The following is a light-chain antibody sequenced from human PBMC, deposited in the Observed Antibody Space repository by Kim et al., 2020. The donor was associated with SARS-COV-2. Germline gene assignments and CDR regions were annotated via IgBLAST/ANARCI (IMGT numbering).Light chain of an antibody. CDR2: IAS. CDR1: NKNISSN. CDR3: QQNDSIPVT. V-gene: IGKV3-20*01. Sequence: ATVENATPITWPRNKNISSNLDWYQQKPGRAPRLLIYIASTWQGGIPDRFSGSGSGTDFTLTISKLEPEDFAVYYCQQNDSIPVTFGHGTQVDIK. J-gene: IGKJ5*01.